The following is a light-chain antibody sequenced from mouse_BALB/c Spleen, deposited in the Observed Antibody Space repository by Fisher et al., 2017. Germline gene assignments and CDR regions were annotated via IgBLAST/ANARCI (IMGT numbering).Light chain of an antibody. CDR1: QGISSN. CDR3: QQYHSYPPT. Sequence: DIVLTQSPSSMSVSLGDTVSITCHASQGISSNIGWLQQKPGKSFKGLIYHGTNLEDGVPSRFSGSGSGADYSLTISSLEAEDAATYYCQQYHSYPPTFGGGTKLEIK. J-gene: IGKJ1*01. V-gene: IGKV14-100*01. CDR2: HGT.